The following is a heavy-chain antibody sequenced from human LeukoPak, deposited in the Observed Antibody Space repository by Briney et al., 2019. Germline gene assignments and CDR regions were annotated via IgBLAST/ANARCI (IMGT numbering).Heavy chain of an antibody. CDR2: MKEDGSEN. CDR1: GFTFGNYW. V-gene: IGHV3-7*01. Sequence: QPGGSLTLSCEASGFTFGNYWMSWVRQAPGKGLEWVASMKEDGSENYYVDSVKGRFTISRDNAENSLYLQMNSLRVEDTAVYYCARAPTVLVGYCSSSSCQADYWGQGTLVTVSS. CDR3: ARAPTVLVGYCSSSSCQADY. D-gene: IGHD2-2*01. J-gene: IGHJ4*02.